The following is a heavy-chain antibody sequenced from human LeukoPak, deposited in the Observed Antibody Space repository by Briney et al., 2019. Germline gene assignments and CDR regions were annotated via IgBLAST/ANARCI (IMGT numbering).Heavy chain of an antibody. D-gene: IGHD5-24*01. CDR3: ARHCGYKSPHCGDFVY. CDR1: GGSISSSSYY. J-gene: IGHJ4*02. V-gene: IGHV4-39*01. CDR2: IYYSGSN. Sequence: SETLSLTCTVSGGSISSSSYYWGWIRQPPGKGLEWIVSIYYSGSNYYNPSIKSRVTISVDTSKNHFPLKLSSVTAADTAVYYCARHCGYKSPHCGDFVYWGQGTLVTVSS.